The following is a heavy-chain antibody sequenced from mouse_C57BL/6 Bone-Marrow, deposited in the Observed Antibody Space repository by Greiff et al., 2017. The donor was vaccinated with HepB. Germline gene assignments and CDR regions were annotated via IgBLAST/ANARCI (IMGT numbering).Heavy chain of an antibody. D-gene: IGHD1-1*01. CDR1: GYTFTSYW. CDR3: ARSFYYYGFDY. V-gene: IGHV1-61*01. J-gene: IGHJ2*01. CDR2: IYPSDSET. Sequence: QVQLQQPGAELVRPGSSVKLSCKASGYTFTSYWMDWVKQRPGQGLEWIGNIYPSDSETHYNQKFKDKATLTVDKSSSTAYMQLSSLTSEDSAVYYCARSFYYYGFDYWGQGTTLTVSS.